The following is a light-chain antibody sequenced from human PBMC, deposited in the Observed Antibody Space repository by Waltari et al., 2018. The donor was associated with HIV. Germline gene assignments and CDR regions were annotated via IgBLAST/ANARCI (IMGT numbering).Light chain of an antibody. CDR3: AAWDDSRNGWV. V-gene: IGLV1-44*01. CDR2: SNN. CDR1: RSNIGSNT. Sequence: QSVLTQPPSASGTPGQRVTISCSGSRSNIGSNTVSWYQQLPGTAPKLFIYSNNQRSSGCPDRFSGSRSGTSASLAISGLQSEDEADYYCAAWDDSRNGWVFGGGTKRTVV. J-gene: IGLJ3*02.